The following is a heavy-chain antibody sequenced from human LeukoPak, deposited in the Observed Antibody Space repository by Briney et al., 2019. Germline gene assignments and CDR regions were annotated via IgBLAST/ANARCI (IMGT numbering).Heavy chain of an antibody. V-gene: IGHV4-61*02. CDR2: IYTSGST. D-gene: IGHD1-14*01. CDR3: ARQYRPDPFDYYYGMDV. CDR1: GGSISSGSYY. J-gene: IGHJ6*02. Sequence: SETLPLTCTVSGGSISSGSYYWSWIRQPAGKGLEWIGRIYTSGSTNYNPSLKSRVTISVDTSKNQFSLKLSSVTAADTAVYYCARQYRPDPFDYYYGMDVWGQGTTVTVSS.